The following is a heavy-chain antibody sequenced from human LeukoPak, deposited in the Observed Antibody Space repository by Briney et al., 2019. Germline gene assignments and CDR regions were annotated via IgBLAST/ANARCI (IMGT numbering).Heavy chain of an antibody. CDR2: IKSDGITI. D-gene: IGHD1-20*01. V-gene: IGHV3-74*01. CDR1: GFTFNNYM. CDR3: LRDLNWSLDQ. J-gene: IGHJ4*02. Sequence: GGSLRLSCAASGFTFNNYMMHWVRQAPGKGLVWVSRIKSDGITITYADSVKGRFTISRDNAKNTLYLQMNSLRAEDTAVYYCLRDLNWSLDQWGQGTLVTVSS.